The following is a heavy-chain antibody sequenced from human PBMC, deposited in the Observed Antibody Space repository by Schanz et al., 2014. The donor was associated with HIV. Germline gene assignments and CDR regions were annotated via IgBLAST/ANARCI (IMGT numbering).Heavy chain of an antibody. CDR3: ARTSRIVIPDRDPRLSYLYGMDV. J-gene: IGHJ6*02. D-gene: IGHD1-26*01. Sequence: QVQLVESGGGVVQPGRSLRLSCAASGFTFSSYGMHWVRPAPGKGLEWVAVLWHDGTNKYYVDSVKDRFTISRDNSKNTLYLQMNGLRADDTAVYYCARTSRIVIPDRDPRLSYLYGMDVWGQGTTVTVSS. V-gene: IGHV3-33*01. CDR1: GFTFSSYG. CDR2: LWHDGTNK.